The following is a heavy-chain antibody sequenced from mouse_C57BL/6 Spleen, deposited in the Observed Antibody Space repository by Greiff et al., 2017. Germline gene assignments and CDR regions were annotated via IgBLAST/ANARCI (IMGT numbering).Heavy chain of an antibody. CDR2: IDPETGGT. Sequence: QVQLQQSGAELVRPGASVTLSCKASGYTFTDYEMHWVKQTPVHGLEWIGAIDPETGGTAYNQKFKGKAILTADKSSSTAYMELRSLTSEDSAVYYCTRWVITTGYFDYWGQGTTLTVSS. CDR3: TRWVITTGYFDY. CDR1: GYTFTDYE. J-gene: IGHJ2*01. V-gene: IGHV1-15*01. D-gene: IGHD1-1*01.